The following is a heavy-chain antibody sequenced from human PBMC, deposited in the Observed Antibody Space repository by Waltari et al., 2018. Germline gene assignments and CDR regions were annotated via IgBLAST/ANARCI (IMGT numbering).Heavy chain of an antibody. V-gene: IGHV1-2*02. J-gene: IGHJ4*02. D-gene: IGHD1-26*01. CDR3: AKGDRTGDFGF. CDR1: GYNFIGYF. CDR2: INPNSGGT. Sequence: QVQLVQSGAEVKKPGASVKVSCKASGYNFIGYFVHWVRQAPGQGLEWMGWINPNSGGTNYAQKFPSSVTLTRDKSISTAYMELSRLTSDDTAIYYCAKGDRTGDFGFWDQGTLVTVSS.